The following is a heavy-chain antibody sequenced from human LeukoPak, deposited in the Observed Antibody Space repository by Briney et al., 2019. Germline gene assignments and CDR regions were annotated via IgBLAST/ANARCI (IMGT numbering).Heavy chain of an antibody. V-gene: IGHV3-23*01. CDR2: ITDSGAGT. Sequence: GGSLRLSCAASGFTFSSYAMSWVRQAPGKRLEYVSSITDSGAGTYYADSVKGRFTISRDNSENTLYLQMNSVGAEDTAVYYCARIASSTWKNFDYWGQGTLVTVSS. D-gene: IGHD6-13*01. CDR3: ARIASSTWKNFDY. CDR1: GFTFSSYA. J-gene: IGHJ4*02.